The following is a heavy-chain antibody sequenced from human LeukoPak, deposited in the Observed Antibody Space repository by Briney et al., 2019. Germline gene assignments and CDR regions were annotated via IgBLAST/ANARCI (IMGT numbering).Heavy chain of an antibody. CDR2: IYSGGST. CDR1: GFTVSSNY. J-gene: IGHJ4*02. Sequence: GGSLRLSCAASGFTVSSNYMSWVRQAPGKGLEWVSVIYSGGSTDYADSVKGRFTISRDNSKNTLYLQMNGLRAEDTAVYYCARIGPNGSGWFPFDYWGQGTLVTVSS. CDR3: ARIGPNGSGWFPFDY. V-gene: IGHV3-53*01. D-gene: IGHD6-19*01.